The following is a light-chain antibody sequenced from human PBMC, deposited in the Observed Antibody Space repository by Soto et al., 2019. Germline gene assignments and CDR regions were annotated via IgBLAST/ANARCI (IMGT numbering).Light chain of an antibody. CDR3: LHDYNYPLT. J-gene: IGKJ4*01. CDR2: AAS. V-gene: IGKV1-6*01. Sequence: AVQMTQSPSSLSASVGDRVTITCRASQGIRDDLGWYQQKPGKAPKLLIYAASNLQSGVPSRFSGSGSGTDFTLTISSPQPEDFATYYCLHDYNYPLTFGGGTKVEIK. CDR1: QGIRDD.